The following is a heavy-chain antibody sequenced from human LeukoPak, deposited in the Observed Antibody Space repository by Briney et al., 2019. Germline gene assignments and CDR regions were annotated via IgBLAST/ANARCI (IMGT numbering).Heavy chain of an antibody. V-gene: IGHV3-53*01. CDR3: ARDLGATGTTY. CDR1: GFTVSSNY. D-gene: IGHD6-13*01. Sequence: GGSLRLSCAASGFTVSSNYMSWVRQAPGKGLEWVSVIYSGGNRHYADSVKGRFTISRDNSKNTVYLQVNSLRAEDTALYYCARDLGATGTTYWGQGTLVTVSS. J-gene: IGHJ4*02. CDR2: IYSGGNR.